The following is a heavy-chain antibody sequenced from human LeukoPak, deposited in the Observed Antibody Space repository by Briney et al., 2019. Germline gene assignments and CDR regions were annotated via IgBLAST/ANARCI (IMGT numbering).Heavy chain of an antibody. J-gene: IGHJ4*02. V-gene: IGHV1-18*01. CDR3: ARDGTTTDDH. D-gene: IGHD1-26*01. CDR2: ISAYNDNT. Sequence: ASVKVSCRASGGTFSSYAISWVRQAPGQGLEWMGWISAYNDNTNYAQEFQGRVTMTTDTSTSTAYMELRSLRSDDTAVYYCARDGTTTDDHWGQGTLVTVSS. CDR1: GGTFSSYA.